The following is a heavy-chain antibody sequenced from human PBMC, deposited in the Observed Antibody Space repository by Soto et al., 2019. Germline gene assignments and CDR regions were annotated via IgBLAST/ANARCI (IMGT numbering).Heavy chain of an antibody. V-gene: IGHV4-4*02. J-gene: IGHJ4*02. CDR3: ARHEDYSPFDY. CDR2: IYHSGST. Sequence: QVQLQESGPGLVKPSGTLSLTCGISGDSISSPNWWTWVRQPPGEGLEWIGEIYHSGSTNYNPSPKIRVTISLDKSKNQFSLRLRSLTAADTAIYYCARHEDYSPFDYWGQGILVTVSS. D-gene: IGHD2-15*01. CDR1: GDSISSPNW.